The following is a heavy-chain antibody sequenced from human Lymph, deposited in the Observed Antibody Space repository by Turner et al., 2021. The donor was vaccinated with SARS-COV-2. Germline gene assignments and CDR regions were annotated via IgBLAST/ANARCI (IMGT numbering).Heavy chain of an antibody. Sequence: VQLVQSGAEVKKTGSSVKVACKASGGTFSSYAISWVRQAPGQGLEWMGMICPVLVIANDAQKFQGRVTITADKSTSTAYMELSSLKSEDTAVYYCARGRRDSDSGSYDSWFDPWGQGTLVTVSS. CDR1: GGTFSSYA. CDR3: ARGRRDSDSGSYDSWFDP. D-gene: IGHD1-26*01. V-gene: IGHV1-69*04. CDR2: ICPVLVIA. J-gene: IGHJ5*02.